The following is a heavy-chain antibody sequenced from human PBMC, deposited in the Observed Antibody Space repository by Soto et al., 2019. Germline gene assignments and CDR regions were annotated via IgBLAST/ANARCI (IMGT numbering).Heavy chain of an antibody. CDR1: GFSLSDHY. CDR3: SRDFTASWTYAGDY. V-gene: IGHV3-72*01. D-gene: IGHD3-16*01. CDR2: SRNKANSYTT. Sequence: EVQLVESGGGLVQPGGSLRLSCTASGFSLSDHYVDWVRQAPGKGLEWVGRSRNKANSYTTEYAASVRGRFTISRDDSRNSLYLQMDSLKTEDPAVYYCSRDFTASWTYAGDYWGQGTLVTVSS. J-gene: IGHJ4*02.